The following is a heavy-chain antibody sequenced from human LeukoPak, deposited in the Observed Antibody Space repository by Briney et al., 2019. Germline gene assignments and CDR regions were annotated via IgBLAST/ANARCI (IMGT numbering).Heavy chain of an antibody. CDR1: GFTFSSYG. D-gene: IGHD6-13*01. V-gene: IGHV3-30*03. CDR2: ISYDGSNK. J-gene: IGHJ6*04. Sequence: GRSLRLSCAASGFTFSSYGMHWVRQAPGKGLEWVAVISYDGSNKYYADSVKGRFTISRDNSKNTLYLQMNSLRAEDTAVYYCARLQLDSSSWYPGGMDVWGKGTTVTVSS. CDR3: ARLQLDSSSWYPGGMDV.